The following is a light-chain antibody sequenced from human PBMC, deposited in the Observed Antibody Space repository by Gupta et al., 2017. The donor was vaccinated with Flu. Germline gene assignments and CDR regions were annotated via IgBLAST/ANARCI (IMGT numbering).Light chain of an antibody. CDR2: HAY. CDR1: QSLTSY. J-gene: IGKJ2*01. CDR3: QQRSNWHQGGST. Sequence: ELLLTQSPPTLSLSPGERATLSRRASQSLTSYLACSPQKPRQAPRLLIYHAYNRATSIPARFSGSRSGTDLTLTISSIETEDFADYYCQQRSNWHQGGSTFGQGTKLEIK. V-gene: IGKV3-11*01.